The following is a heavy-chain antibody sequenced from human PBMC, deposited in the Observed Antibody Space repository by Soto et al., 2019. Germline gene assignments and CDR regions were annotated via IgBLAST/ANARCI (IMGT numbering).Heavy chain of an antibody. Sequence: QVQWVQSVAEVKKPGASVKVSCKASGYTFIHYYIHWVRQAPGQGLEWMAIINPNGGSTNYAQKFRGRVTVTSDTSTTTVSMELNSLGSDDTAVYFCARSLLQGDFWGQGNMVNVSS. CDR3: ARSLLQGDF. J-gene: IGHJ4*02. CDR1: GYTFIHYY. CDR2: INPNGGST. V-gene: IGHV1-46*01. D-gene: IGHD2-21*01.